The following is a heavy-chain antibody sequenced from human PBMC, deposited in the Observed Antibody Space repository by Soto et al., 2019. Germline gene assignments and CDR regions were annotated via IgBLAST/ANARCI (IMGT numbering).Heavy chain of an antibody. V-gene: IGHV3-53*01. CDR3: ARAGGSSSWYEHAFDI. Sequence: GGSLRLSCAASGFTVSTNYMTWVRQAPGKGLEWVSVTYSGGTTYYADSVKGRFSISRDNSKNTVYLQMNSLRAEDTAVYYCARAGGSSSWYEHAFDIWGQGTMVTVSS. D-gene: IGHD6-13*01. J-gene: IGHJ3*02. CDR2: TYSGGTT. CDR1: GFTVSTNY.